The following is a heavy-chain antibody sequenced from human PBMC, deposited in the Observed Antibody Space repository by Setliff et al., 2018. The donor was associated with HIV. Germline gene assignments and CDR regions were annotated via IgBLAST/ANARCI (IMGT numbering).Heavy chain of an antibody. J-gene: IGHJ4*02. V-gene: IGHV4-61*09. CDR3: ARGSSGWTFDY. CDR1: DGSISSGSYY. D-gene: IGHD6-19*01. Sequence: SETLSLTCTVSDGSISSGSYYWSWIRQPAGKGLEWIGHIYTSGSPTYNPSLKSRVTVSVDTSKKQFFLKLSSVTAADTAVYYCARGSSGWTFDYWGQGTLVTVSS. CDR2: IYTSGSP.